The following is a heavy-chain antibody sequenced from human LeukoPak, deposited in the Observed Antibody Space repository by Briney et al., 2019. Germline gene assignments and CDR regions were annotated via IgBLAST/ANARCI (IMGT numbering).Heavy chain of an antibody. D-gene: IGHD3-10*01. Sequence: PSETLSLTCTVSGASISSYYWTWIRQPPGKGLEWIGYIYHSGSTNYNPSLKSRVTISIDTSKSQFSLTLTSVIAADTAVYYCARVSSGEKIDYWGQGTVVTVSS. CDR1: GASISSYY. CDR3: ARVSSGEKIDY. V-gene: IGHV4-59*01. CDR2: IYHSGST. J-gene: IGHJ4*02.